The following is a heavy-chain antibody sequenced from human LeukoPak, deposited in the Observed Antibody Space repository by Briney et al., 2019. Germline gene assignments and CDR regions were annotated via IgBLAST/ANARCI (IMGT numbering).Heavy chain of an antibody. J-gene: IGHJ6*03. CDR2: IKSDGSST. CDR1: VFTPRNDR. V-gene: IGHV3-74*01. Sequence: GGSLRLSCAPSVFTPRNDRTRWVPPTPRERGLWGSRIKSDGSSTNYADSVKGRFTIPRDNAKNTLYLQIDSLRAEDTAVYYCARDGMLGSSSFYYYMAVWSKGTTVTVSS. D-gene: IGHD6-6*01. CDR3: ARDGMLGSSSFYYYMAV.